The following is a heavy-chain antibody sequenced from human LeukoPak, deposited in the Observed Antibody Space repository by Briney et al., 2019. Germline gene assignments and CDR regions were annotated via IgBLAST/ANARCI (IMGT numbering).Heavy chain of an antibody. CDR3: ARETMVYYDSSGYSFQH. J-gene: IGHJ1*01. CDR1: GYTFTCYY. D-gene: IGHD3-22*01. Sequence: GASVKVSCKASGYTFTCYYMHWVRQAPGQGREWRGWINPNSGGTNYAQKFQGRVTMTRDTSISTAYMELSRLRSDDTAVYYCARETMVYYDSSGYSFQHWGQGTLVTVSS. CDR2: INPNSGGT. V-gene: IGHV1-2*02.